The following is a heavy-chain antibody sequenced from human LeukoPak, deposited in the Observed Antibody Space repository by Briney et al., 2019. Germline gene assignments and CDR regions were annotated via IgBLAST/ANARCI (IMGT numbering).Heavy chain of an antibody. Sequence: GGSLRLSCAASGFTFSSYGMHWVRQAPGKGLEWVAVIWYDGSNKYYADSVKGRFTISRDNSKNTLYLQMNNLRTDDTAFYYCAKVMITVVTTSKLDSWGQGTLVTVSS. CDR3: AKVMITVVTTSKLDS. D-gene: IGHD4-23*01. V-gene: IGHV3-30*02. CDR1: GFTFSSYG. CDR2: IWYDGSNK. J-gene: IGHJ4*02.